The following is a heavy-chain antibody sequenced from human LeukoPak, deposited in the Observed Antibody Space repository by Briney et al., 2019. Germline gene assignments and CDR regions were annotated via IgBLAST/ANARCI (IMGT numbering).Heavy chain of an antibody. Sequence: PGGSLRLSCAASGFTFRNYWMGWVRQAPGKGLEWVAVIWYDGSNKYYADSVKGRFTISRDNSKNTLYLQMNSLRAEDTAVYYCARGTYYYDSSGSTGDYWGQGTLVTVSS. J-gene: IGHJ4*02. CDR1: GFTFRNYW. D-gene: IGHD3-22*01. CDR2: IWYDGSNK. V-gene: IGHV3-33*08. CDR3: ARGTYYYDSSGSTGDY.